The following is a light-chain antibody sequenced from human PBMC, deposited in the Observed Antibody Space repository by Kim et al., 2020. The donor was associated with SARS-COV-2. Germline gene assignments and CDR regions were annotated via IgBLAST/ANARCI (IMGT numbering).Light chain of an antibody. Sequence: EIVMTQSPATLSVSPGERATLSCRASQSVSSNLAWYQQKPGQAPRLLIYGASTRATGIPARFSGSGSGTEFTLTISSLQSEDVAVYYCQQYNNWSPSFGQGTRLEIK. CDR1: QSVSSN. CDR3: QQYNNWSPS. J-gene: IGKJ5*01. V-gene: IGKV3-15*01. CDR2: GAS.